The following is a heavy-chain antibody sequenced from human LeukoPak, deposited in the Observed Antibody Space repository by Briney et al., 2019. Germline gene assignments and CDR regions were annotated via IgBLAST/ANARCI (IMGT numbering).Heavy chain of an antibody. CDR1: GFTFSSYS. CDR3: ARDRLELRFLEWLQYYSYYGMDV. J-gene: IGHJ6*02. D-gene: IGHD3-3*01. V-gene: IGHV3-21*01. CDR2: ISSSSSYI. Sequence: PGGSLRLSCAASGFTFSSYSMNCVRQAPGKGLEWVSSISSSSSYIYYADSVKGRFTISRDNAKNSLYLQMNSLRAEDTAVYYCARDRLELRFLEWLQYYSYYGMDVWGQGTTVTVSS.